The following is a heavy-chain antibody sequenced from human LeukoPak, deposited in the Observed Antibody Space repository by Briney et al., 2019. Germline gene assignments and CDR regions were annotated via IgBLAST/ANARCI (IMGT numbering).Heavy chain of an antibody. CDR3: ARLSEAYDFSSGYVSY. CDR1: GGSISSYY. J-gene: IGHJ4*02. D-gene: IGHD3-3*01. Sequence: SETLSLTCTVPGGSISSYYWSWIRQPPGKGLEWIGYIYYSGSTNYNPSLKSRVTISVDTSKNQFSLKLSSVTAADTAVYYCARLSEAYDFSSGYVSYWGQGTLVTVSS. CDR2: IYYSGST. V-gene: IGHV4-59*12.